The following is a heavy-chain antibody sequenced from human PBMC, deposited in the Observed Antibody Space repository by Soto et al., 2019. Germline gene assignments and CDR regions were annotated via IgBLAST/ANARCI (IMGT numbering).Heavy chain of an antibody. CDR2: IIPIFGTA. CDR3: ARDTYYDFWSGYPTRGYYYYYGMDV. D-gene: IGHD3-3*01. V-gene: IGHV1-69*01. J-gene: IGHJ6*02. CDR1: GGTFSSYA. Sequence: QVQLVQSGAEVKKPGSAVKVSCKATGGTFSSYAISWVRQAPGQGLEWMGGIIPIFGTANYAQKFQGRVTITADESTSTAYMERSSLRSEDTAVYYCARDTYYDFWSGYPTRGYYYYYGMDVWGQGTTVTVSS.